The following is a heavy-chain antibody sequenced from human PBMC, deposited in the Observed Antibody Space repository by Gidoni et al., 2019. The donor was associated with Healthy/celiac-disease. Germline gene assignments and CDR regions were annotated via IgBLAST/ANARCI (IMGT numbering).Heavy chain of an antibody. J-gene: IGHJ6*02. D-gene: IGHD7-27*01. CDR1: GGTFSSYA. CDR3: ARVRPQELGSHLGYYGMDV. CDR2: IIPILGIA. V-gene: IGHV1-69*04. Sequence: QVQLVQSGAEVKKPGSSVKVSCKASGGTFSSYAISWVRQAPGQGLEWMGRIIPILGIANYAQKFQGRVTITADKSTSTAYMELSSLRSEDTAVYYCARVRPQELGSHLGYYGMDVWGQGTTVTVSS.